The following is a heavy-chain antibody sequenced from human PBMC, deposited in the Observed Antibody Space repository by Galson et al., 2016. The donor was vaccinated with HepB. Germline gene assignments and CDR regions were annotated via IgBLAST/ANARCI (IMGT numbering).Heavy chain of an antibody. CDR3: ASKEWTSKPRYFYGLDV. CDR2: SYHTGTT. D-gene: IGHD2/OR15-2a*01. V-gene: IGHV4-4*02. Sequence: SETLSLTCRVSGGSVSSPTWWTWVRQSPGKGLEWIGESYHTGTTNYHPSLRRRVTISVDKSKNQFALRLASVTAADAAVYFCASKEWTSKPRYFYGLDVWGQGTTVIVSS. CDR1: GGSVSSPTW. J-gene: IGHJ6*01.